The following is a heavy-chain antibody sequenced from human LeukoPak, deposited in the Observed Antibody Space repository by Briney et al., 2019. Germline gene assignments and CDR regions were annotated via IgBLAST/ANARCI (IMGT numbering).Heavy chain of an antibody. Sequence: GGSLRLSCAASGFTFSSYSMNWARQAPGKGLEWVSSISSSSSYIYYADSVKGRFTISRDNAKNSLYLQMNSLRAEDTAVYYCARDRGGYGPSTFDYWGQGTLVTVSS. D-gene: IGHD1-1*01. CDR1: GFTFSSYS. CDR3: ARDRGGYGPSTFDY. V-gene: IGHV3-21*01. J-gene: IGHJ4*02. CDR2: ISSSSSYI.